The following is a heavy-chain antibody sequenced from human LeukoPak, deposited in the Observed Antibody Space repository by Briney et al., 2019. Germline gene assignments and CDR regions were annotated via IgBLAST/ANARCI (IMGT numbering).Heavy chain of an antibody. CDR1: GGPISRGSYY. D-gene: IGHD3-16*01. Sequence: SETLTLTCTASGGPISRGSYYWSWFRQPPGKGLEWIGYIYNTGSTSYNSSLKSRVTISVDTSKNQLSLKLSSVTAADTAVYYRARECWGIHSLYWGQGTLVTVSS. V-gene: IGHV4-61*01. CDR3: ARECWGIHSLY. CDR2: IYNTGST. J-gene: IGHJ4*02.